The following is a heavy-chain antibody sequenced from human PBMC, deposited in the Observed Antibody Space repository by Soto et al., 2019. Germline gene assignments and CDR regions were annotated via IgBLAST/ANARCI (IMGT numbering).Heavy chain of an antibody. CDR3: ARETLWRRELY. CDR2: ISSSSSYI. Sequence: EVQLVESGGGLVKPGGSLRLSCAASGFTFSSYSRNWVRQAPGKGLEWVSSISSSSSYIYYADSVKGRFTISRDNAKNSLYLQMNSLRAEDTAVYYCARETLWRRELYWGQGTLVTVSS. D-gene: IGHD1-26*01. V-gene: IGHV3-21*01. J-gene: IGHJ4*02. CDR1: GFTFSSYS.